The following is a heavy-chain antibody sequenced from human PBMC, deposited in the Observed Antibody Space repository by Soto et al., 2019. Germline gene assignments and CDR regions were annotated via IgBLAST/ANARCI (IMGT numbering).Heavy chain of an antibody. CDR1: GGSINSNSYC. J-gene: IGHJ4*02. CDR2: VYYSGYT. D-gene: IGHD3-22*01. CDR3: VRHDRGSSGYSSFDY. V-gene: IGHV4-39*01. Sequence: QLQLQESGPGLVKPSETLSLTCSVSGGSINSNSYCWGWIRQPPGKGLEWIGSVYYSGYTYHNPSLKSRVTVSVGTSKNHFSLKLTSVTAADTAVYYCVRHDRGSSGYSSFDYWGQGTLVTVSS.